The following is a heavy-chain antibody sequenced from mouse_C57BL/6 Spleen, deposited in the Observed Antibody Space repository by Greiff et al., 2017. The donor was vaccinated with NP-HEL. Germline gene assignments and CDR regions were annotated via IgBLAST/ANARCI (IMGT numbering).Heavy chain of an antibody. D-gene: IGHD1-1*01. CDR1: GYTFTGYW. V-gene: IGHV1-9*01. J-gene: IGHJ1*03. Sequence: LQQSGAELMKPGASVKLSCKATGYTFTGYWIEWVKQRPGHGLEWIGEILPGSGSTNYNEKFKGKATFTADTSSNTAYMQLSSLTTEESAIYYCARSRGTTVPGYFDVWGTGTTVTVSS. CDR3: ARSRGTTVPGYFDV. CDR2: ILPGSGST.